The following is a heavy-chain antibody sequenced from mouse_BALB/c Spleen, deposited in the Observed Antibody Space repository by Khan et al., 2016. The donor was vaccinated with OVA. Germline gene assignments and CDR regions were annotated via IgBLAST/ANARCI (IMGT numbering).Heavy chain of an antibody. J-gene: IGHJ3*01. Sequence: VRLQQSGPELVKPGASVKIPCKASGYTFTDYNMDWVKQSHGKSLEWIGDINPNNGGTIYNQKFKGKATLTVDKSSSTASMELRSLPSEDTAVDYCARGGFGSPFAYWGQGTLVTVSA. D-gene: IGHD3-1*01. V-gene: IGHV1-18*01. CDR1: GYTFTDYN. CDR2: INPNNGGT. CDR3: ARGGFGSPFAY.